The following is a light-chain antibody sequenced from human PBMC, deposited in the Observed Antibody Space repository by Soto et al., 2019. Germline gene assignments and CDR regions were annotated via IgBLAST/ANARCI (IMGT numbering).Light chain of an antibody. CDR3: SSYSDSDTKV. CDR1: SSDVGAYIY. Sequence: ALTQPASVSGSPGQSITISCGGTSSDVGAYIYVSWYQQYPGKAPKLIIYEVNNRPSGVSGRFSGSKSDTTAFLTISGLQAEDEADYYCSSYSDSDTKVFGTGTKVTV. J-gene: IGLJ1*01. V-gene: IGLV2-14*01. CDR2: EVN.